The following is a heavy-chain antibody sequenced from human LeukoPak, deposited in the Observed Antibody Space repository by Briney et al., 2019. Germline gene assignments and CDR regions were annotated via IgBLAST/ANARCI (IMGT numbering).Heavy chain of an antibody. V-gene: IGHV1-46*01. CDR2: INPDGGST. Sequence: ASVKVSCKASGYTFTNYYMHWVRQAPGQGLEWMGVINPDGGSTTYAQKFQARVTMTRDTSTRTVYMDLSSLRSEDTAVYYCARDAGGRFDYWGQGTLVTVSS. CDR3: ARDAGGRFDY. CDR1: GYTFTNYY. D-gene: IGHD3-16*01. J-gene: IGHJ4*02.